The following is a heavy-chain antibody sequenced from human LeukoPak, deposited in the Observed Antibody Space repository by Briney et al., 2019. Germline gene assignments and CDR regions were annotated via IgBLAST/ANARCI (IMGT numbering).Heavy chain of an antibody. D-gene: IGHD1-20*01. J-gene: IGHJ4*02. CDR1: GGTFSSYA. CDR2: IIPIFGTA. CDR3: ARVTGTGNIDY. V-gene: IGHV1-69*06. Sequence: ASVRVSCKASGGTFSSYAISWVRQAPGQGLEWMGGIIPIFGTANYAQKFQGRVTITADKSTSTAYMELSSLRSEDTAVYYCARVTGTGNIDYWGQGTLVTVSS.